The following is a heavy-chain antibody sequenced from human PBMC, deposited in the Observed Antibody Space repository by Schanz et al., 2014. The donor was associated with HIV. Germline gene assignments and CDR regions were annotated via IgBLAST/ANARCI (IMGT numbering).Heavy chain of an antibody. D-gene: IGHD1-26*01. CDR2: ISFDGSNK. Sequence: QVQLVESGGGVVQPGRSLRLSCAGSGFIFRDYALHWVRQAPGKGLEWVAVISFDGSNKYYADSVKGRFTISRDDSRNTLFLQMNSLRAADTAIYYCVRERVGAIDCWGQGTLVTVSS. CDR3: VRERVGAIDC. CDR1: GFIFRDYA. J-gene: IGHJ4*02. V-gene: IGHV3-30-3*01.